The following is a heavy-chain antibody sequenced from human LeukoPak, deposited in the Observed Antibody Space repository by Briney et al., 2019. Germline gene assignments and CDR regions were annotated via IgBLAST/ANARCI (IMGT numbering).Heavy chain of an antibody. CDR2: IYYSGST. J-gene: IGHJ6*03. V-gene: IGHV4-39*07. D-gene: IGHD3-22*01. CDR3: ARVDSYYYMDV. Sequence: SETLPLTCTVSGGSISRSNNYYWGGIRQPTGKGLGWIGSIYYSGSTYYNPSLKTRVTISVDTSKNQFSLKVTSVTAADTAVYYCARVDSYYYMDVWGKGTTVTVSS. CDR1: GGSISRSNNYY.